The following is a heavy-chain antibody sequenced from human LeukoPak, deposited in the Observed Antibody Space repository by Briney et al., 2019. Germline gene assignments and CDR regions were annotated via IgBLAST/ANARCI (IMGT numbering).Heavy chain of an antibody. Sequence: PGGSLRLSCAASGFTVSSNEMSWVRQAPGKGLEWVSSISSSSSYIYYADSVKGRFTISRDNAKNSLYLQMNSLRAEDTAVYYCARWFGELLHLDYYYYYMDVWGKGTTVTVSS. CDR2: ISSSSSYI. J-gene: IGHJ6*03. D-gene: IGHD3-10*01. CDR1: GFTVSSNE. CDR3: ARWFGELLHLDYYYYYMDV. V-gene: IGHV3-21*01.